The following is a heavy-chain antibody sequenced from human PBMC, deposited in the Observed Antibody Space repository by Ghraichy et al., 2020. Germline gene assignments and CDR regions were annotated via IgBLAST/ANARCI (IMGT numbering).Heavy chain of an antibody. J-gene: IGHJ5*02. V-gene: IGHV1-24*01. D-gene: IGHD1-26*01. CDR3: ATDVAGSYYH. Sequence: ASVKVSCKVSGYTLTELSMHWVRQAPGKGLEWMGGFDPENGETIYAQKFQGRVTMTEDTSTDTAYMELSTLRSEDTAVYYCATDVAGSYYHWGQGTLVTVSS. CDR2: FDPENGET. CDR1: GYTLTELS.